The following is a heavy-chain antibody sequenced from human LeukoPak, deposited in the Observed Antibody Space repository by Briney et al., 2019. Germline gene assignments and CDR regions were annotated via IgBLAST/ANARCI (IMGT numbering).Heavy chain of an antibody. V-gene: IGHV3-21*01. CDR2: ISSSSSYI. CDR3: ARVVFAYGGNSKRGYFDY. D-gene: IGHD4-23*01. CDR1: GFTFSSYS. J-gene: IGHJ4*02. Sequence: GGSLRLSCAASGFTFSSYSMNWVRLAPGKGLEWVSSISSSSSYIYYADSVKGRFTISRDNAKNSLYLQMNSLRAEDTAVYYCARVVFAYGGNSKRGYFDYWGQGTLVTVSS.